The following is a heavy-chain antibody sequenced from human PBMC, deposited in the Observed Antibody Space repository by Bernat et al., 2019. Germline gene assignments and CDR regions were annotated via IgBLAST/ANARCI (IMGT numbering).Heavy chain of an antibody. CDR1: GFTFSSYG. D-gene: IGHD6-6*01. V-gene: IGHV3-33*01. Sequence: QVQLVESGGGVVQPGRSLRLSCAASGFTFSSYGMHWVRQAPGKGLEWVAVIWYVGSNKYYADSVKGRFTISRDNSKNTLYLQMNSLRAEDTAVYYCARDIGYSSSSALFYWGQGTLVTVSS. CDR2: IWYVGSNK. CDR3: ARDIGYSSSSALFY. J-gene: IGHJ4*02.